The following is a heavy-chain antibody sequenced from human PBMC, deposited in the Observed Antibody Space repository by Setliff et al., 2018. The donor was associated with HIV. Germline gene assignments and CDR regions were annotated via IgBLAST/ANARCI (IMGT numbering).Heavy chain of an antibody. Sequence: PWGFLRLSCAASGFTFSNYAMTWVRQAPGKGLEWVSGINGSGDTTNYADSVKGRFTISRDNSKNTLYLQMNSLKAEDTAVYYCAKDYSSGWFDYWGQGTLVTVSS. J-gene: IGHJ4*02. CDR2: INGSGDTT. V-gene: IGHV3-23*01. CDR3: AKDYSSGWFDY. CDR1: GFTFSNYA. D-gene: IGHD6-19*01.